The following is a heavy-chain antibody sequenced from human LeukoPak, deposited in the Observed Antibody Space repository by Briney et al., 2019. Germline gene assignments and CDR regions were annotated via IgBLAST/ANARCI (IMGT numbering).Heavy chain of an antibody. CDR3: ARAPFVVRGYYYYYMDV. J-gene: IGHJ6*03. Sequence: ASVKVSCKASGGTFSSYAISWVRQATGQGLEWMGWMNPNSGNTGYAQKFQGRVTITADESTSTAYMELSSLRSEDTAVYYCARAPFVVRGYYYYYMDVWGKGTTVTISS. CDR2: MNPNSGNT. V-gene: IGHV1-69*13. D-gene: IGHD3-10*01. CDR1: GGTFSSYA.